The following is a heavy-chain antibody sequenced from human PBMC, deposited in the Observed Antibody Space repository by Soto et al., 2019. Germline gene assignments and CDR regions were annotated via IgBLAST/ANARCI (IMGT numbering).Heavy chain of an antibody. V-gene: IGHV3-23*01. J-gene: IGHJ4*02. CDR1: GFTFSSYG. Sequence: EVQLLDSGGGLVQPGGYLRLSCAASGFTFSSYGMSWVRQAPGKGLEWVAGIPVIGERRYYADSVKGRFTISRDNAKNTLYLQMNSLRVEDAAVYFCAREGDRYGTVCFDSWGQGTLVTVSS. D-gene: IGHD1-1*01. CDR3: AREGDRYGTVCFDS. CDR2: IPVIGERR.